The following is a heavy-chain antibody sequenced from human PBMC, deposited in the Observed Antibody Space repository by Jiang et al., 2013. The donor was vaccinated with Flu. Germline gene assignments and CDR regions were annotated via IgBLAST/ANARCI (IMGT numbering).Heavy chain of an antibody. J-gene: IGHJ4*02. D-gene: IGHD4-17*01. CDR1: GFTFSSYA. V-gene: IGHV3-30-3*01. CDR3: ARVFYHVDVASGDYGLGY. CDR2: ISYDGSNK. Sequence: RLSCAASGFTFSSYAMHWVRQAPGKGLEWVAVISYDGSNKYYADSVKGRFTISRDNSKNTLYLQMNSLRAEDTAVYYCARVFYHVDVASGDYGLGYWGQGTLVTVSS.